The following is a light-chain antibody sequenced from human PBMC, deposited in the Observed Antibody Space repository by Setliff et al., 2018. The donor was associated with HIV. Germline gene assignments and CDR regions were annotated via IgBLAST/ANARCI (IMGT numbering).Light chain of an antibody. CDR2: VNI. Sequence: SALTQPPSVSGAPGQRVTISCTGSSSNIGANFDVHWYQQLPGKAPKLLIYVNINRPSGVPDRFSASKSGTSASLAITGLQTEDEADYYCQTYDSNLSGYVFGSGTKVTVL. CDR3: QTYDSNLSGYV. CDR1: SSNIGANFD. V-gene: IGLV1-40*01. J-gene: IGLJ1*01.